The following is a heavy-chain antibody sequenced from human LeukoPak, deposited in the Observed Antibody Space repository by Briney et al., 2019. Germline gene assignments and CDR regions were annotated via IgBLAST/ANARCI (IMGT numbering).Heavy chain of an antibody. Sequence: GGSLRLSCAASGFTFSSYAMGWVRQAPGKGLEWASGISGSGGTTYYADSVKGRFAISRDNSKNTLYLQMNSLRAEDTAVYYCAKGEVPAGRGYYFDYWGQGTLVTVSS. CDR3: AKGEVPAGRGYYFDY. V-gene: IGHV3-23*01. J-gene: IGHJ4*02. D-gene: IGHD2-2*01. CDR1: GFTFSSYA. CDR2: ISGSGGTT.